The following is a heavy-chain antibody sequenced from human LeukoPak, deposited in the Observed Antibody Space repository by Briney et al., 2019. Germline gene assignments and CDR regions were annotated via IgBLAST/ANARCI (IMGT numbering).Heavy chain of an antibody. J-gene: IGHJ3*02. V-gene: IGHV3-23*01. D-gene: IGHD3-22*01. CDR2: IGNDL. CDR3: TKDMIPGNGEYDAFDM. Sequence: GGSLRLSCAASGFTFNVHAMTWVRQAPGKGLEWVSTIGNDLYYADSVKGRFTISRDESKSTLYLQMNGLRAEDTAIYYCTKDMIPGNGEYDAFDMWGQGTIVSVSS. CDR1: GFTFNVHA.